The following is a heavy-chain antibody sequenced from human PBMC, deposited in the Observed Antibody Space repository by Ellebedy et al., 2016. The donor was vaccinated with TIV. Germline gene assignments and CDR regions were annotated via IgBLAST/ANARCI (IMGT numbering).Heavy chain of an antibody. D-gene: IGHD3-9*01. Sequence: ASVKVSCKASGGSFSNYAISWVRQAPGQGLEWMGGIIPMFGSTYYAPRFQGRVTITADESTRTAYMELSWLRSEDTAVYYCASAPYDTLTGSYYYYGMDVWGQGTTVTVSS. CDR3: ASAPYDTLTGSYYYYGMDV. CDR1: GGSFSNYA. J-gene: IGHJ6*02. V-gene: IGHV1-69*13. CDR2: IIPMFGST.